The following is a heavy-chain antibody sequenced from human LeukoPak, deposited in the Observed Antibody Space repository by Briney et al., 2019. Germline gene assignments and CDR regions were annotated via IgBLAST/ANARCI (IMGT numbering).Heavy chain of an antibody. J-gene: IGHJ6*02. CDR3: ARDHGAAAPHTYGMDV. CDR2: ISSSSSYI. D-gene: IGHD6-13*01. CDR1: GFTFSSYS. V-gene: IGHV3-21*01. Sequence: GSLRLSCAASGFTFSSYSMNWVRQAPGKGLEWVSSISSSSSYIYYADSVKGRFTISRDNAKNSLYLQMNSLRAEDTAVYYCARDHGAAAPHTYGMDVWGQGTTVTVS.